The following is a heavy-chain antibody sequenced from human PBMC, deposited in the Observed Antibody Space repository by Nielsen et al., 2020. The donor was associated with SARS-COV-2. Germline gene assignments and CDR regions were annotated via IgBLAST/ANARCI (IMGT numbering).Heavy chain of an antibody. D-gene: IGHD3-22*01. CDR1: GFTFSSYG. J-gene: IGHJ4*02. V-gene: IGHV3-30*03. Sequence: GSLRLSCAASGFTFSSYGMHWVRQAPGKGLEWVAVISYDGSNRYYADSVEGRFTISRDNSKNTLYLQMNSLRAEDTAVYYCARGGKRFDSSGYFSPDYWGQGTLVTVSS. CDR2: ISYDGSNR. CDR3: ARGGKRFDSSGYFSPDY.